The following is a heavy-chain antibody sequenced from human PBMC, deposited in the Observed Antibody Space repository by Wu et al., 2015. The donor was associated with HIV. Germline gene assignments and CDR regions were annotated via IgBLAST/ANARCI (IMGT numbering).Heavy chain of an antibody. CDR3: NRGMQGWVNDAFDI. CDR1: GYTFTANY. CDR2: INPGIGST. D-gene: IGHD2-21*01. Sequence: QVQLVQSGAEMKKPGASVNISCKASGYTFTANYIHWVRQAPGQGLEWMGLINPGIGSTYYAEKFQGRVTMTRDTSTSTVNMQLGTLTSEDTAVHYCNRGMQGWVNDAFDIWGQGTMVTVSS. V-gene: IGHV1-46*03. J-gene: IGHJ3*02.